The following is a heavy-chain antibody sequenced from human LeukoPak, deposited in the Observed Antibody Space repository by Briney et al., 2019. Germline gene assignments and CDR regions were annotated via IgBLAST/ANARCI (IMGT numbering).Heavy chain of an antibody. D-gene: IGHD2-2*01. J-gene: IGHJ4*02. Sequence: PGGSLRLSCAASGFAFSSYAMSWVRQAPGKGLEWVSAISGSGGSTYYADSVKGRFTISRDNSKNTLYLQMNSLRAEDTAVYYCAKDIFVPAVNPLLDYWGQGTLVTVSS. CDR1: GFAFSSYA. CDR3: AKDIFVPAVNPLLDY. CDR2: ISGSGGST. V-gene: IGHV3-23*01.